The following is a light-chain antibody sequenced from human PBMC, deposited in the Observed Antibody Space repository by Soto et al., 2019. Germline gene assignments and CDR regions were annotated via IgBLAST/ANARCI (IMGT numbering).Light chain of an antibody. J-gene: IGKJ1*01. CDR2: GAF. Sequence: IVMTQSPVTLSVSPGERATLSCRASESVLSNLAWYQWRPGQAPRLLIYGAFTRATGIPARFSVSGSGTEFTHTISSPQSEDVAVYYCQQYHNWSPWTFGQGTKVEIK. CDR1: ESVLSN. V-gene: IGKV3-15*01. CDR3: QQYHNWSPWT.